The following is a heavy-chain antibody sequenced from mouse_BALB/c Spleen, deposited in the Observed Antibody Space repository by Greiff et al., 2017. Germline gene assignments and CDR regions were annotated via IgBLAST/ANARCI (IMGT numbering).Heavy chain of an antibody. Sequence: VQLQQSGAELVKPGASVKLSCTASGFNIKDTYMHWVKQRPEQGLEWIGRIDPANGNTKYDPKFQGKATITADTSSNTAYMQLSSLTSEDSAVYYCAVLRLRAMDYWGQGTSVTVSS. J-gene: IGHJ4*01. CDR1: GFNIKDTY. CDR3: AVLRLRAMDY. V-gene: IGHV14-3*02. CDR2: IDPANGNT. D-gene: IGHD1-2*01.